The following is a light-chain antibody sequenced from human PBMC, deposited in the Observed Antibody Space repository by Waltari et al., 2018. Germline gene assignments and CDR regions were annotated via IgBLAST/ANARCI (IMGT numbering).Light chain of an antibody. CDR2: RSD. CDR3: ASWDDSLNGHGV. J-gene: IGLJ3*02. V-gene: IGLV1-44*01. Sequence: QSVLTQPPSASGTPGQSVTISCSGGASNIGGNLVNWYQQLPGKAPKLLLYRSDLRPSGVPDRFSGSKSGTSASLAISGLQSEDEADYFCASWDDSLNGHGVFGGGTKVTVL. CDR1: ASNIGGNL.